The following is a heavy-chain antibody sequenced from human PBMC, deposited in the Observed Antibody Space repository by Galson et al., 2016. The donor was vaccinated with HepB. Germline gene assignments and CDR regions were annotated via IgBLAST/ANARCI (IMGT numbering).Heavy chain of an antibody. CDR1: GYTLTELS. D-gene: IGHD3-22*01. J-gene: IGHJ4*02. CDR2: FDPEDGET. V-gene: IGHV1-24*01. Sequence: SVKVSCKVSGYTLTELSMHWVRQAPGKGLAWMGGFDPEDGETIYAQKFQGRVTVTADESTSTAYMELSSLRSEDTAVYYCAGRDYYDSSHDYWGQGTLVTVSS. CDR3: AGRDYYDSSHDY.